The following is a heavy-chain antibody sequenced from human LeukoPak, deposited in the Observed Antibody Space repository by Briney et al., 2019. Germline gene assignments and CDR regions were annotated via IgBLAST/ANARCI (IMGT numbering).Heavy chain of an antibody. CDR2: ISYDGGSR. CDR1: GFKFDDYA. V-gene: IGHV3-43D*04. J-gene: IGHJ3*02. Sequence: GGSLRLSCAASGFKFDDYAVHWVRHAPGKGLEWVSLISYDGGSRFYADSVKGRFTISRDNTKNSLYLQMNSLRAEDTAVYYCARGYGGNDAFDIWGQGTMVTVSS. D-gene: IGHD4-23*01. CDR3: ARGYGGNDAFDI.